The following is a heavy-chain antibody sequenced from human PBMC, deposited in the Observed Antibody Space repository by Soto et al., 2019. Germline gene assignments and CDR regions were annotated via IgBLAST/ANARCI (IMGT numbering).Heavy chain of an antibody. Sequence: QVQLVQSGAEVKKPGSSVKVSCKASGGTFSSYAITWVRQAPGQGLEWMGGIIPIFGTANYAQTFQGRVTITADKSTSTAYMELSSLRSEDTAVYYCARDSISGYSSPFGMDVWGQGATVTVSS. CDR3: ARDSISGYSSPFGMDV. D-gene: IGHD5-18*01. V-gene: IGHV1-69*06. J-gene: IGHJ6*02. CDR1: GGTFSSYA. CDR2: IIPIFGTA.